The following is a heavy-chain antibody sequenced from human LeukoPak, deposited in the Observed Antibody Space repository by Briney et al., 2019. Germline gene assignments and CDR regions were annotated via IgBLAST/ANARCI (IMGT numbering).Heavy chain of an antibody. CDR2: IYYRDST. CDR1: GGSVTSGGHY. V-gene: IGHV4-31*03. D-gene: IGHD3-22*01. CDR3: ARDSYDISGYQHIDY. Sequence: SQTLSLTCTVSGGSVTSGGHYWTWIRQHPGKGLEWIGYIYYRDSTYYNPSLQSRVTISVDTSKNQFSLKLSSVTAADTAVYYCARDSYDISGYQHIDYWGQGTLVTVSS. J-gene: IGHJ4*02.